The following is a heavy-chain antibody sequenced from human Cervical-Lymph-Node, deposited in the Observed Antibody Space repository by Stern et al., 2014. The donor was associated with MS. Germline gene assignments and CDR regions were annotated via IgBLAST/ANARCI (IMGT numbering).Heavy chain of an antibody. Sequence: VQLVESGGGLVKPGGSLRLSCAASGFTFRDYYLSWIRLAPGKGLERVSYISGSSSPIYYAASVKGRFTVSRDNAKNSLYLQMNSLRVEDTAVYYCVRDRVVYSGYDRGMDVWGQGTTVTVSS. D-gene: IGHD5-12*01. CDR3: VRDRVVYSGYDRGMDV. CDR2: ISGSSSPI. J-gene: IGHJ6*02. CDR1: GFTFRDYY. V-gene: IGHV3-11*01.